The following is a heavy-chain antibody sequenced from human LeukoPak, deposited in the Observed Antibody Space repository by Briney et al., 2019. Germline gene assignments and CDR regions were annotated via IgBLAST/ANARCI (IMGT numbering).Heavy chain of an antibody. J-gene: IGHJ4*02. CDR2: LSGSGGRT. V-gene: IGHV3-23*01. D-gene: IGHD3-22*01. CDR3: AKRGVVIRVILVGFHKEAYYFDS. CDR1: GNTLSNYG. Sequence: GGSLRLSCAVSGNTLSNYGMTWVRQAPGKGLEWVAGLSGSGGRTNYADSVKGRFTISRDNAKNTLYLQMNSLRAEDTAVYFCAKRGVVIRVILVGFHKEAYYFDSWGQGTLVTVSS.